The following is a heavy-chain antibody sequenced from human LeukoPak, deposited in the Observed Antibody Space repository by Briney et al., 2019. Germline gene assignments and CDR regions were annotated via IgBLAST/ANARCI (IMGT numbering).Heavy chain of an antibody. J-gene: IGHJ2*01. V-gene: IGHV4-4*07. Sequence: SETLSLTCTVSGGSISSYYWSWIRQPAGKGLEWIGRIYTSGSTNYNPSLKSRVTMSVDTSKNQFSLKLSSATAADTAVYYCARDLGYSSGWTYWYFDLWGRGTLVTVSS. CDR2: IYTSGST. D-gene: IGHD6-19*01. CDR3: ARDLGYSSGWTYWYFDL. CDR1: GGSISSYY.